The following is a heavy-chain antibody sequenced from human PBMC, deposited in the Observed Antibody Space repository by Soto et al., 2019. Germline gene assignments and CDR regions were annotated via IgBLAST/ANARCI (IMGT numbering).Heavy chain of an antibody. Sequence: PSETMSLTCVVSGGSLSDYFWSWIRQPPGMALEWIGEINHLGSTNYNPSLKSRVAMSIDTSKRQFTLNLWSLTAADTAVYCCVRGNSGWSPYRSRLFHFYYMDVWGKGTTVTVSS. CDR2: INHLGST. J-gene: IGHJ6*03. D-gene: IGHD6-19*01. V-gene: IGHV4-34*01. CDR3: VRGNSGWSPYRSRLFHFYYMDV. CDR1: GGSLSDYF.